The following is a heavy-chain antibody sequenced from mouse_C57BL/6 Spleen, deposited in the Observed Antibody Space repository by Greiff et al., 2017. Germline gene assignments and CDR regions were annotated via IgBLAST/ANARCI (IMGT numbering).Heavy chain of an antibody. CDR3: ARAAYYSNLRAMDY. CDR1: GFTFTDYY. Sequence: EVKLVESGGGLVQPGGSLSLSCAASGFTFTDYYMSWVRQPPGKALEWMGFIRNKANGYTTEYSASVKGRVTISRDNSQTILYLQMNALRAEDSVTYYCARAAYYSNLRAMDYWGQGTSVTVSS. D-gene: IGHD2-5*01. CDR2: IRNKANGYTT. J-gene: IGHJ4*01. V-gene: IGHV7-3*01.